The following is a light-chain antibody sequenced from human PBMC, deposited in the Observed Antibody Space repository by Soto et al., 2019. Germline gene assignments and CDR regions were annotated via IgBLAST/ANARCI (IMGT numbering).Light chain of an antibody. CDR3: QQRSNWPLT. CDR2: GAS. CDR1: QSVSSSY. V-gene: IGKV3D-20*02. J-gene: IGKJ5*01. Sequence: EIVMTQSPATLSVSPWERATLSCRASQSVSSSYLAWYQQKPGQAPRLLIYGASSRATGIPDRFSGSGSGTDFTLTISSLEPEDFAVYYCQQRSNWPLTFGQGTRLEIK.